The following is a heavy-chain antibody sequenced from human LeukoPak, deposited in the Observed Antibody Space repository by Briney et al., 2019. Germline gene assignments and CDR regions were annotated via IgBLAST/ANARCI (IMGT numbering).Heavy chain of an antibody. CDR2: TSFDGSKK. J-gene: IGHJ4*02. D-gene: IGHD2-21*02. V-gene: IGHV3-30-3*01. CDR3: ARVYETAYEVIDY. CDR1: GFTFSNYA. Sequence: PGGSLRLSCAASGFTFSNYAMHWVRQAPDKGLEWVAVTSFDGSKKFYADSVKSRFTISRDNSKKTLFLQMNSLRAEDTAVYYCARVYETAYEVIDYWGQGTLVTVSS.